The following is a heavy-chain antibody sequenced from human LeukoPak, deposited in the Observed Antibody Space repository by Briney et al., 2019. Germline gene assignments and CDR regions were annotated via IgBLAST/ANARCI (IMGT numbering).Heavy chain of an antibody. V-gene: IGHV3-15*07. CDR2: IKRKTEGGAT. Sequence: GGSLRLSCAASGFTFSDAWMYWVRQAPGKGLEWVGRIKRKTEGGATDYAGPVKGRFTISRDDSKNTLFLHVNSLKTEDTAVYYCTTGNFGPYWGQGTLVTVSS. CDR1: GFTFSDAW. CDR3: TTGNFGPY. J-gene: IGHJ4*02. D-gene: IGHD3-10*01.